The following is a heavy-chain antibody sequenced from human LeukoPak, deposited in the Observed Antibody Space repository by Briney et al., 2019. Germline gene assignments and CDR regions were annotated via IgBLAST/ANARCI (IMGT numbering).Heavy chain of an antibody. V-gene: IGHV1-24*01. CDR2: FDPGAGET. Sequence: GSSVNVSCKVSGYTLSKLFMHWVRQAPGKGLEWMGGFDPGAGETIYAQRFQGRLTVTEDIFTDTANMELSSLRSEDTAVYYCATGIQLSPAASFYFDYWGQGTLVTVSP. D-gene: IGHD5-18*01. J-gene: IGHJ4*02. CDR3: ATGIQLSPAASFYFDY. CDR1: GYTLSKLF.